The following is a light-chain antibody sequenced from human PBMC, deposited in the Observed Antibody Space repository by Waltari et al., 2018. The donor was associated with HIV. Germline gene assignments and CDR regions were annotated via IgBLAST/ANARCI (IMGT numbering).Light chain of an antibody. V-gene: IGLV2-8*01. Sequence: QSALTQPTSASGSPGQSVTLSCTGTNSDIGTYDYVTFYQHHPGKGPILVISAVTKRPSGVSDRFSGSKSGNTAFLTVSGLQAEDEADYYCSSFANRDGFYVLFGGGTRLTVL. CDR3: SSFANRDGFYVL. CDR2: AVT. J-gene: IGLJ2*01. CDR1: NSDIGTYDY.